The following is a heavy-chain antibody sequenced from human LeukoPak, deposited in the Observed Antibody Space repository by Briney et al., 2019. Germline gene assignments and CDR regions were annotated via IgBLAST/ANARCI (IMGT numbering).Heavy chain of an antibody. D-gene: IGHD2-21*01. V-gene: IGHV3-23*01. J-gene: IGHJ4*02. CDR2: ISGSGANT. CDR3: ATEKGDSPDY. CDR1: GFTFSNYA. Sequence: GGSLRLSCAASGFTFSNYAMSWVRQAPGKGLEWVSGISGSGANTYHADSVKGRFTISRDNSKSTLYVQMSSLRAEDTAVYYCATEKGDSPDYWGQGTLVTVSS.